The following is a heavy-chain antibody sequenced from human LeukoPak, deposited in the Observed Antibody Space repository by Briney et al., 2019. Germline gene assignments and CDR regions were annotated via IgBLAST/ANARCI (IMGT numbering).Heavy chain of an antibody. Sequence: GGSLRLSCAASGFAFSNLAMGWVRQAPGQGLEWVSVISDSGSLTYYADSVKGRFTISRDNSKNTLFLQTNSLRAEDTAVYYCAKDARRTNGWYFFDYWGQGTLVTVSS. J-gene: IGHJ4*02. CDR1: GFAFSNLA. D-gene: IGHD6-19*01. CDR3: AKDARRTNGWYFFDY. CDR2: ISDSGSLT. V-gene: IGHV3-23*01.